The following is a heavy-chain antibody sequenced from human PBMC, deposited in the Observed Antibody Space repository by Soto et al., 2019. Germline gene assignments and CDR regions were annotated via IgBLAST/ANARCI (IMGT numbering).Heavy chain of an antibody. V-gene: IGHV3-33*01. CDR2: IWYDGSNK. D-gene: IGHD6-19*01. CDR3: ARDGQGLAPYALDV. Sequence: QVQLVESGGGVAQPGRSLRLSCTVSGFTFSGHAMHWVRQAPGKGLEWVTQIWYDGSNKYYAESVKGRFTISRDNSKNTMDLQMNRRRVEDTAVYYGARDGQGLAPYALDVWGQGTSVTVSS. J-gene: IGHJ6*02. CDR1: GFTFSGHA.